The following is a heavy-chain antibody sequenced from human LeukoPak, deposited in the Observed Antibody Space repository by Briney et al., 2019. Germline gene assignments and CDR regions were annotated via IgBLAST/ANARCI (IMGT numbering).Heavy chain of an antibody. J-gene: IGHJ4*02. D-gene: IGHD5-12*01. CDR2: IYYSGST. CDR1: GGSISSYY. V-gene: IGHV4-59*01. Sequence: SETLSLTCTVSGGSISSYYWSWIRQPPGKGLEWIGYIYYSGSTNYNPSLKSRVTISVDTSKNQFSLKLSSVTAADTAVYYCARAGIVATSFFDYWGQGGLLSVSS. CDR3: ARAGIVATSFFDY.